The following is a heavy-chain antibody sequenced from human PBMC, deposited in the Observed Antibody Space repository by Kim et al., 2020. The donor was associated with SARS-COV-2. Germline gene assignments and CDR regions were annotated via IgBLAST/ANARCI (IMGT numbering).Heavy chain of an antibody. CDR1: GGSFSGYY. V-gene: IGHV4-34*01. D-gene: IGHD2-15*01. CDR3: ARGWSGYCSGGSCPRGYYFDY. J-gene: IGHJ4*02. CDR2: INHSGST. Sequence: SETLSLTCAVYGGSFSGYYWSWIRQPPGKGLEWIGEINHSGSTNYNPSLKSRVTISVDTSKNQFSLKLSSVTAADTAVYYCARGWSGYCSGGSCPRGYYFDYWGQGTLVTVSS.